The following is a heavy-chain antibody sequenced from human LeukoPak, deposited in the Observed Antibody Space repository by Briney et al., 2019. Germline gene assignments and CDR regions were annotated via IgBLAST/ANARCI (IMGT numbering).Heavy chain of an antibody. Sequence: GGSLRLSCAASGFTVSSNYMTWVRQAPGKGLEWVSLIYSGGSTSYADSVRGRSTISRDNSKNTLYLQMNSLRAEDTAVYYCARDRAYYYGSSGYWGPSFDYWGQGTLVTVSS. V-gene: IGHV3-66*01. D-gene: IGHD3-22*01. CDR3: ARDRAYYYGSSGYWGPSFDY. CDR1: GFTVSSNY. CDR2: IYSGGST. J-gene: IGHJ4*02.